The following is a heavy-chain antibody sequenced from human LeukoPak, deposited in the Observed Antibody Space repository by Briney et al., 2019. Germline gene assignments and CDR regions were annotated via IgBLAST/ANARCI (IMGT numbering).Heavy chain of an antibody. CDR1: GGSFSGYY. Sequence: SETLSLTCAVYGGSFSGYYWSWIRQPPGKGLEWIGEINHSGSTNYNPSLKSRVTISVDTSKNQFSLKLSSVTAADTAVYYCARGACSGGSCSFLDYYYMDVWGKGTTVTISS. J-gene: IGHJ6*03. CDR3: ARGACSGGSCSFLDYYYMDV. V-gene: IGHV4-34*01. CDR2: INHSGST. D-gene: IGHD2-15*01.